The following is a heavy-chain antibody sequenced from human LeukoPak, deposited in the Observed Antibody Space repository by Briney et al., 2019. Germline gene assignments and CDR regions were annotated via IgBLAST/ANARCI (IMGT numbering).Heavy chain of an antibody. V-gene: IGHV3-48*01. CDR2: ISSSSSTI. D-gene: IGHD6-19*01. CDR1: GFTFSSYS. J-gene: IGHJ5*02. CDR3: ARDPQPGIAVAGPQDP. Sequence: GGSLRLSCVASGFTFSSYSMNWVRQAPGKGLEWVSYISSSSSTIYSADSVKGRFTISRDNAKNSLYLQMNSLRAEDTAVYYCARDPQPGIAVAGPQDPWGQGTLVTVSS.